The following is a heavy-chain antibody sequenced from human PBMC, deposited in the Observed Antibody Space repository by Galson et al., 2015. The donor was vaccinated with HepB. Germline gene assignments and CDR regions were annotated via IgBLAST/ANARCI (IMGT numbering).Heavy chain of an antibody. V-gene: IGHV3-23*01. CDR1: GFTFSSYA. J-gene: IGHJ4*02. Sequence: SLRLSCAASGFTFSSYAMSWVRQAPGKGLEWVSAISGSGGSTYYADSVKGRFTISRDNSKNTLYLQMNSLRAEDTAVYYCAKDSVFDTYSSGWYGSEWGQGTLVTVSS. CDR2: ISGSGGST. CDR3: AKDSVFDTYSSGWYGSE. D-gene: IGHD6-19*01.